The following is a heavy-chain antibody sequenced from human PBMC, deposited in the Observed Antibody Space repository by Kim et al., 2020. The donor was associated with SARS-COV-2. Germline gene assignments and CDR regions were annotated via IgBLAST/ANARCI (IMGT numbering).Heavy chain of an antibody. J-gene: IGHJ5*02. CDR3: ARHSYSDASGGMNYFDP. D-gene: IGHD1-7*01. V-gene: IGHV4-39*01. Sequence: LKSRVTISVDTAKNQCSLKLNSVTAADTAVYYCARHSYSDASGGMNYFDPWGQGTLVTVSS.